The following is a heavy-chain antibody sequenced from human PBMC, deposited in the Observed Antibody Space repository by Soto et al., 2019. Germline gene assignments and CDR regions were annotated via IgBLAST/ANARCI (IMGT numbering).Heavy chain of an antibody. CDR3: ARDLWGYCGTDCYPLDV. D-gene: IGHD2-21*02. CDR1: GGSISGYD. J-gene: IGHJ6*02. Sequence: LETLCLTCTVSGGSISGYDGSWIRQPPGKGLEWIGYMYNTGSTVYNPSFKSRVTISVDTSKNQFSLKLNSVTAADTAVYYCARDLWGYCGTDCYPLDVWGQGTTVTVS. V-gene: IGHV4-59*01. CDR2: MYNTGST.